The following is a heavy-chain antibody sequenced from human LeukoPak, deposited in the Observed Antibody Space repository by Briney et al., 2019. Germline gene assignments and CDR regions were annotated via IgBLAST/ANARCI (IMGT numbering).Heavy chain of an antibody. V-gene: IGHV1-69*13. CDR2: IIPIFGTA. Sequence: ASVKVSCKASGGTFSSYAISWVRQAPGQGLEWMGGIIPIFGTANYAQKFQGRVTITADESTSTAYMELSSLRSEDTAVYYCARDRPYTGGWRGFDYWGQGTLVTVSS. D-gene: IGHD6-19*01. J-gene: IGHJ4*02. CDR1: GGTFSSYA. CDR3: ARDRPYTGGWRGFDY.